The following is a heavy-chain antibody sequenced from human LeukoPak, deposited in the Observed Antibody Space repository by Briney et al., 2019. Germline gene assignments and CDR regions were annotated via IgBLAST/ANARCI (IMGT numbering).Heavy chain of an antibody. J-gene: IGHJ6*02. Sequence: GASVKVSCQPSGYNFMTHAVSWVRQVPGQGLEWMGWISVYNGDTAFAQKFQGRVTMTKVTSTTTAYMELRSLTSDDTAVYYCARFWVFGADTSPPYHQGMDLWGRGTTVTVSS. V-gene: IGHV1-18*01. CDR3: ARFWVFGADTSPPYHQGMDL. D-gene: IGHD3-3*01. CDR1: GYNFMTHA. CDR2: ISVYNGDT.